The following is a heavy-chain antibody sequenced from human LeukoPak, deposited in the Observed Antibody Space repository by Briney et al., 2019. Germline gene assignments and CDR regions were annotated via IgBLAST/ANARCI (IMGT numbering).Heavy chain of an antibody. CDR3: ARVTGYTIEDYFDY. D-gene: IGHD3-9*01. Sequence: PSETLSLTCTVSGGSISSSSYYWGWIRQPPGKGLEWIGSIYYSGSTYYNPSLESRVTMSMDTSKRQISLKLSSVTAADTAVYYCARVTGYTIEDYFDYWGQGTLVTVSS. V-gene: IGHV4-39*07. CDR2: IYYSGST. CDR1: GGSISSSSYY. J-gene: IGHJ4*02.